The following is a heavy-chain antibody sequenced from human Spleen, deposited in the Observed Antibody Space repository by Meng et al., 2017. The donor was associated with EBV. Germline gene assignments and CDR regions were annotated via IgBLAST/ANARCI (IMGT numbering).Heavy chain of an antibody. J-gene: IGHJ4*02. CDR2: IYWDDDT. V-gene: IGHV2-5*02. CDR3: VKFHYIRGGY. D-gene: IGHD3-10*01. CDR1: GISITSSGVG. Sequence: QVPWQESCRTVVKHPAAATTTSTFSGISITSSGVGEGVSRQPAGQALEWLALIYWDDDTRYSPYVKSRLSITKDTSKNQVVLKMTNMDPVDTATYYCVKFHYIRGGYWGQGTLVTVSS.